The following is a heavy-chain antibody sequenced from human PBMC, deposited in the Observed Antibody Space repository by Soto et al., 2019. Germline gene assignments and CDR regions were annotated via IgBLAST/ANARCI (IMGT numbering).Heavy chain of an antibody. J-gene: IGHJ4*02. Sequence: QLQLQESGPGLVKPSETLSLTCTVSGGSISSSSYYWGWIRQPPGKGLEWIGSIYYSGSTYYNPSLKSRVTISVDTSKNQFSLKLSSVTAADTAVYYCASQKVGIGISEFDYWGQGTLVTVSS. CDR2: IYYSGST. V-gene: IGHV4-39*01. CDR3: ASQKVGIGISEFDY. D-gene: IGHD2-21*01. CDR1: GGSISSSSYY.